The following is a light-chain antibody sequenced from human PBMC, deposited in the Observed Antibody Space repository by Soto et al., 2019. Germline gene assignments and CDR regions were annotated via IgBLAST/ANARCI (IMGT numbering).Light chain of an antibody. J-gene: IGLJ2*01. V-gene: IGLV2-14*03. CDR1: SSDVGGYDY. CDR2: DVN. CDR3: NSYPSSSTVI. Sequence: QSVLTQPASVSGSLGQSITISCTGTSSDVGGYDYVSWYQQHPGKAPKLMIYDVNNRPSGVSNRFSGSKSGNTASLTISGLQAEDEADYYCNSYPSSSTVIFGGGTKVNVL.